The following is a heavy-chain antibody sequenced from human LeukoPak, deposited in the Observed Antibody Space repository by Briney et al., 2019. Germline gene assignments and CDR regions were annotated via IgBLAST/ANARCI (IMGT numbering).Heavy chain of an antibody. CDR1: GFTFSSYA. J-gene: IGHJ4*02. D-gene: IGHD3-9*01. V-gene: IGHV3-23*01. CDR2: ISESGGST. CDR3: AKTRGRPSEYYDILTGYSPDY. Sequence: PGGSLRLSCAASGFTFSSYAMSWVRQAPGKGLEWVSGISESGGSTYYADSVKGRFTISRDNSKNTLYLQMNSLRAEDTAVYYCAKTRGRPSEYYDILTGYSPDYWGQGTLVTVSS.